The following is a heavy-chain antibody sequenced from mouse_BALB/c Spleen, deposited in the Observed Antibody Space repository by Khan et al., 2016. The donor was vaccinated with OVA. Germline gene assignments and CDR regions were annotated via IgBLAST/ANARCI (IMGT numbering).Heavy chain of an antibody. V-gene: IGHV2-9*02. J-gene: IGHJ2*01. CDR2: IWAGGST. Sequence: VQLKESGPGLVAPSQSLSITCTVYGYSLTRYGVHWVRQPPGKGLEWLGLIWAGGSTNYNWAFMSRLSISIDNSKSLVFLIMNSLQTDDTALYYCARSKYRARYWGQGTTLTVSS. D-gene: IGHD3-3*01. CDR3: ARSKYRARY. CDR1: GYSLTRYG.